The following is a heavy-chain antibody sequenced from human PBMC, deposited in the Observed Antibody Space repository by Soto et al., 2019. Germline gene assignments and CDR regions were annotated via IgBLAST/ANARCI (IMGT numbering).Heavy chain of an antibody. V-gene: IGHV3-30-3*01. CDR2: ISNDGSKK. CDR1: GFTFSSYA. CDR3: VASRLSFDY. J-gene: IGHJ4*02. Sequence: GGSLRLSCAASGFTFSSYAMHWVRQAPGKGLEWVAVISNDGSKKNYADSVKGRFTISRDNSKNTLDLQMNSLRAEDTAVFYCVASRLSFDYWGQGTLVTVSS. D-gene: IGHD3-16*02.